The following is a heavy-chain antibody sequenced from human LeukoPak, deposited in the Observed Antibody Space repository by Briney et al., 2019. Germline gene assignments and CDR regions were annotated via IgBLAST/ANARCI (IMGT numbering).Heavy chain of an antibody. CDR3: ARDGGIAAAFDY. V-gene: IGHV3-23*01. CDR1: GFTFSSYA. CDR2: ISGSGGIT. D-gene: IGHD6-13*01. Sequence: GGSLRLSCAASGFTFSSYALSWVRPAPGKGLEWVSAISGSGGITYYEDSVKGRFTIPRDNAKNSLYLQMNSLRAEDTAVYYCARDGGIAAAFDYWGQGTLVTVSS. J-gene: IGHJ4*02.